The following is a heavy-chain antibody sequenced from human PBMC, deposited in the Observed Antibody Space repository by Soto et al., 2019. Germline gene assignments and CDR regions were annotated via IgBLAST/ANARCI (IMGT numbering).Heavy chain of an antibody. CDR3: ERFTYYYDSSGYYDY. Sequence: SETLSLTCTVSGGSISSYYWSWIRQPPGKGLEWIGYIYYSGSTNYNPSLKSRVTISVDTSKNQFSLKLSSVTAADTAVYYCERFTYYYDSSGYYDYWGQGTLVTVSS. CDR2: IYYSGST. D-gene: IGHD3-22*01. CDR1: GGSISSYY. J-gene: IGHJ4*02. V-gene: IGHV4-59*01.